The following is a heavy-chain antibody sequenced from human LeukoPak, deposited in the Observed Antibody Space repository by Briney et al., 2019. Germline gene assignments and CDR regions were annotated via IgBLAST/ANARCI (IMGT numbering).Heavy chain of an antibody. V-gene: IGHV1-46*01. Sequence: ASVTVSCKASGYTFTSYYMHWVRQAPGQGLEWMGIINPSGGSTSYAQKFQGRVTMTRDTSTSTVYMELSSLRSEDTAVYYCARDRVAYYDSSGYYHPYYFDYWGQGTLVTVSS. CDR1: GYTFTSYY. CDR2: INPSGGST. CDR3: ARDRVAYYDSSGYYHPYYFDY. D-gene: IGHD3-22*01. J-gene: IGHJ4*02.